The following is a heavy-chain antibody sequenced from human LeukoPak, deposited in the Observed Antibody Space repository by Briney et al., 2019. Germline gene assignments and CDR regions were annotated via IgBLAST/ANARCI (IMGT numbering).Heavy chain of an antibody. CDR2: ISGSGGST. D-gene: IGHD4/OR15-4a*01. V-gene: IGHV3-23*01. J-gene: IGHJ5*02. Sequence: GGSLRLSCAASGFTFSSYAMSWIRQAPGKGLEWVSAISGSGGSTYYADSVRGRFTISRDNSKNTLYLQMNSLRAEDTAVYYCAKPGANLYNWFDPWGQGTLVTVSS. CDR3: AKPGANLYNWFDP. CDR1: GFTFSSYA.